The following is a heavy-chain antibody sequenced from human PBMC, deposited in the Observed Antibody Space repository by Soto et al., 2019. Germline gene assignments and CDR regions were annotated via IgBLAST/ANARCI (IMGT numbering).Heavy chain of an antibody. V-gene: IGHV3-30*18. D-gene: IGHD6-6*01. CDR3: AKASAVRDAFDI. CDR2: ISYDGSNK. J-gene: IGHJ3*02. CDR1: GFTLSSYG. Sequence: PGGSLRLSCAASGFTLSSYGMHWVRQAPGKGLEWVAVISYDGSNKYYADSVKGRFTISRDNSKNTLYLQMKSRRAKDTAVYYCAKASAVRDAFDIWGQGTMVTVSS.